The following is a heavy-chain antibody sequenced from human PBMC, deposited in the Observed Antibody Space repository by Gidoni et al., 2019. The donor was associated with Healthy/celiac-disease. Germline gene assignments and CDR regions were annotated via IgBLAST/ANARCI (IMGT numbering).Heavy chain of an antibody. CDR1: GVTFSASY. D-gene: IGHD2-15*01. J-gene: IGHJ6*02. V-gene: IGHV3-11*06. Sequence: QVQLVESGGGLVKPGGSLRLSFAASGVTFSASYMSCIRQAPGKGLEWVSYISSSSSYTNYADSVKGRFTISRDNAKNSLYLQMNSLRAEDTAVYYCARGSLDIVVVVAASLNGMDVWGQGTTVTVSS. CDR2: ISSSSSYT. CDR3: ARGSLDIVVVVAASLNGMDV.